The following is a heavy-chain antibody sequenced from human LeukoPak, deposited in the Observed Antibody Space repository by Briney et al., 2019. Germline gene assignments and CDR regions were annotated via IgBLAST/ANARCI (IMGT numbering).Heavy chain of an antibody. V-gene: IGHV3-48*01. CDR1: GFTFSSYS. CDR2: ISSSSSTI. J-gene: IGHJ6*02. Sequence: GGSLRLSCAASGFTFSSYSMNWVRQAPGQGLEWVSYISSSSSTIYYADSVKGRFTISRDNAKNSLYLQMNSLRAEDTAVYYCARFRLYGMDVWGQGTTVTVSS. CDR3: ARFRLYGMDV.